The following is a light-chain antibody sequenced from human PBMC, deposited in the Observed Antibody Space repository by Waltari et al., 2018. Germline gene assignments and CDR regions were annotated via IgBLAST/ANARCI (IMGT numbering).Light chain of an antibody. CDR3: QHYHSWPLT. CDR1: QNINNN. Sequence: EVVMTQSPATLSVSPGERATLPCRASQNINNNLAWYHQIPGQAPRLRIYGASTRATGIPSRFSGSGSVTEFNLTISNLQSEDFAVYYCQHYHSWPLTFGGGTKVEIK. J-gene: IGKJ4*01. CDR2: GAS. V-gene: IGKV3-15*01.